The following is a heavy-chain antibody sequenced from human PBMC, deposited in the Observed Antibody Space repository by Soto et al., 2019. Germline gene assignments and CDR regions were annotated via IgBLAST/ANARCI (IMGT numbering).Heavy chain of an antibody. CDR1: CGSTSSGGYS. Sequence: PSETLSLTCALSCGSTSSGGYSWSWIRQPPGKGLEWIGYIYHSGSTYYNPSLKSRVTISVDRSKNQFSLKLSSVTAADTAVYYCARTPDIWGQGTMVT. CDR3: ARTPDI. V-gene: IGHV4-30-2*01. CDR2: IYHSGST. J-gene: IGHJ3*02.